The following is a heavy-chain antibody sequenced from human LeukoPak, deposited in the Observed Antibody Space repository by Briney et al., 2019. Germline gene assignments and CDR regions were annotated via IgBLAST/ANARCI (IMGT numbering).Heavy chain of an antibody. Sequence: ASVKVSCKASGYTFTGYYMHWVRQAPGQGLEWMGWINPNSGGTNYAQKFQGWVTMTRDTSISTAYMVLSRLRSADTAVYYCARACSSSWSEGEVFAYWRQGTLVTVSS. CDR3: ARACSSSWSEGEVFAY. V-gene: IGHV1-2*04. CDR1: GYTFTGYY. J-gene: IGHJ4*02. D-gene: IGHD6-13*01. CDR2: INPNSGGT.